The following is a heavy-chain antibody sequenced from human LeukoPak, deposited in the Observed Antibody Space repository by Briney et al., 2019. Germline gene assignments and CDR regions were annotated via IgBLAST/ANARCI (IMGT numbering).Heavy chain of an antibody. CDR2: ISGSSSYI. Sequence: GGSLRLSCAASGFTFRSYAMSWVRQAPGKGLEWVSAISGSSSYIYYADSVKGRFTISRDNAKNSLYLQMNSLRAEDTAVYYCAPDVDTAVRYWGQGTLVTVSS. V-gene: IGHV3-21*01. D-gene: IGHD5-18*01. J-gene: IGHJ4*02. CDR3: APDVDTAVRY. CDR1: GFTFRSYA.